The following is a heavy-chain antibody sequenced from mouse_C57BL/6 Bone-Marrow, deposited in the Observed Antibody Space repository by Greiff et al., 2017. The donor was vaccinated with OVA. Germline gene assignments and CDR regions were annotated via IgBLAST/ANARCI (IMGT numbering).Heavy chain of an antibody. Sequence: QVQLQQSGAELVRPGASVTLSCKASGYTFTDYEMHWVKQTPVHGLEWIGAIDPETGGTAYNQKFKGKAILSADNSTSTAYMVFRSLTSEDSAVYYCTRCYSNYYAMDDWGQGTAVTGSA. CDR1: GYTFTDYE. J-gene: IGHJ4*01. CDR2: IDPETGGT. CDR3: TRCYSNYYAMDD. D-gene: IGHD2-5*01. V-gene: IGHV1-15*01.